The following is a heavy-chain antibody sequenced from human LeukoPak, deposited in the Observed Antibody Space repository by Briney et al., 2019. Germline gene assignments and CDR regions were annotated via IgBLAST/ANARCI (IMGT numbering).Heavy chain of an antibody. CDR1: GFTFSSYG. V-gene: IGHV3-30*02. CDR2: IRYDGSNK. D-gene: IGHD4-23*01. Sequence: GGSLRLSCAAPGFTFSSYGMHWVRQAPGKGLEWVAFIRYDGSNKYYADSVKGRFTISRDNSKNTLYLQMNSLRAEDTAVYYCAKDVTTVVTRLFDYWGQGTLVTVSS. CDR3: AKDVTTVVTRLFDY. J-gene: IGHJ4*02.